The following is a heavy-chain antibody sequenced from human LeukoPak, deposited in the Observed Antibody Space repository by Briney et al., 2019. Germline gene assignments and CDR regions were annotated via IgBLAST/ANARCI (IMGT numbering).Heavy chain of an antibody. V-gene: IGHV3-48*03. Sequence: GGSLRLSCVASVFTFSSYQMNWVRQAPGKGLEWVSYISSTGSTIYYADSVKGRFTISRDNAKNSLYLQMNSLRAEDTAVYYCARVDTYNCFDPWGQGTLVTVSS. D-gene: IGHD3/OR15-3a*01. J-gene: IGHJ5*02. CDR2: ISSTGSTI. CDR3: ARVDTYNCFDP. CDR1: VFTFSSYQ.